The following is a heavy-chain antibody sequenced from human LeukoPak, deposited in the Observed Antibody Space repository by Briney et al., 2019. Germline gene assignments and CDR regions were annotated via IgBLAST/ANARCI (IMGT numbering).Heavy chain of an antibody. D-gene: IGHD2-8*01. CDR3: ARNAHAGLGYYYYYMDV. Sequence: ASVKVSCKASGYTFTNYGITWVRQAPAQGLEWMGWINPNSGGTNYAQKFQGRVTMTRDTSISTAYMELSRLRSDDTAVYYCARNAHAGLGYYYYYMDVWGKGTTVTVSS. J-gene: IGHJ6*03. V-gene: IGHV1-2*02. CDR1: GYTFTNYG. CDR2: INPNSGGT.